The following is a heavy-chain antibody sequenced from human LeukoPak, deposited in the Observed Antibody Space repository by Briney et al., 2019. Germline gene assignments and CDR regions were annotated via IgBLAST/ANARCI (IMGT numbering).Heavy chain of an antibody. CDR3: ARSPLTQAVAGLIDY. D-gene: IGHD6-19*01. V-gene: IGHV4-61*01. J-gene: IGHJ4*02. Sequence: SETLSLTCTVSGGSVSSGSYYWSWIRQPPGKGLDWIGYIYYSGTTNYNPSLKSRVTISVDTSKNQSSLKLNSVTAADTAVYYCARSPLTQAVAGLIDYWGQGTLVTVSS. CDR1: GGSVSSGSYY. CDR2: IYYSGTT.